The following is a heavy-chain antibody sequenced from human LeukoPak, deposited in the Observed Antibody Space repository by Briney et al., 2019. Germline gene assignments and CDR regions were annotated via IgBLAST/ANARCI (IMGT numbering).Heavy chain of an antibody. CDR3: ARDDTIFGVALPDY. CDR2: IYYSGST. J-gene: IGHJ4*02. V-gene: IGHV4-31*03. D-gene: IGHD3-3*01. CDR1: GGSISSGGYY. Sequence: SETLSLTCTVSGGSISSGGYYWSWIRQHPGKGLEWIGYIYYSGSTYYNPSLKSRVTISVDTSKDQFSLKLSSVTAADTAVYYCARDDTIFGVALPDYWGQGTLVTVSS.